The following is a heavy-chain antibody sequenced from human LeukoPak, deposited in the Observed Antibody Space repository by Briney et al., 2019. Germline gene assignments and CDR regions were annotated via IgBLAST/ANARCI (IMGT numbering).Heavy chain of an antibody. Sequence: GGSLRLSCAASGFTFSSYAMSWVRQAPGKGLEWVSAISGSGGSTYYADSVKGRFTISRDNSKNTLYLQMNSLRAEDTAVYYCAKREAGITIFGVVTPNWFDPWGQGTLVTVSS. D-gene: IGHD3-3*01. CDR3: AKREAGITIFGVVTPNWFDP. J-gene: IGHJ5*02. V-gene: IGHV3-23*01. CDR2: ISGSGGST. CDR1: GFTFSSYA.